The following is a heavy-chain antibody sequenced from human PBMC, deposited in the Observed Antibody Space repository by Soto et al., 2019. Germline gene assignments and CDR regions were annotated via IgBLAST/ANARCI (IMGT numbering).Heavy chain of an antibody. D-gene: IGHD1-7*01. J-gene: IGHJ4*02. CDR2: ITYGGSNK. CDR3: AKDRVGGTFYTPLGF. V-gene: IGHV3-30*18. CDR1: GFNFDNYG. Sequence: GGSLRLSCQASGFNFDNYGMHWVRQAPGKGLEWVAVITYGGSNKYYADSVKGRFTISRDNSKKTLSLHLNTLKPEDTAVYHCAKDRVGGTFYTPLGFWGQGTLVTVSS.